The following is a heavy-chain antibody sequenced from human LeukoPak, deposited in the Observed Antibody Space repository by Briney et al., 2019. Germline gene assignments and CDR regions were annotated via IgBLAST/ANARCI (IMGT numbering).Heavy chain of an antibody. Sequence: GGSLRLSCATSGFNFDRYTIHWVRQAPGKGLEWVSLAGWAGGTTFYSDSVRGRFTISRDSGRKSMYLQMNSLTTDDTAFYFCAKELDTMFFDYWGQGALVTVSS. V-gene: IGHV3-43*01. CDR2: AGWAGGTT. CDR3: AKELDTMFFDY. D-gene: IGHD3-10*02. J-gene: IGHJ4*02. CDR1: GFNFDRYT.